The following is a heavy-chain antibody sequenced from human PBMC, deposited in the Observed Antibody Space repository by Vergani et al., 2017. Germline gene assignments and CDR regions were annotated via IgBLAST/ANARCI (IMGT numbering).Heavy chain of an antibody. Sequence: QVTLKESGPALVKPTQTLTLTCTFSGFSLSTSGMRVSWIRQPPGKALEWLARIDWDDDHFYSTSLKTRLTISKDTSKNQVVLTMTNMDPVDTATYYCARIHDSSGWIWGAFDIWGQGTMVTVSS. V-gene: IGHV2-70*04. CDR2: IDWDDDH. CDR3: ARIHDSSGWIWGAFDI. D-gene: IGHD6-19*01. CDR1: GFSLSTSGMR. J-gene: IGHJ3*02.